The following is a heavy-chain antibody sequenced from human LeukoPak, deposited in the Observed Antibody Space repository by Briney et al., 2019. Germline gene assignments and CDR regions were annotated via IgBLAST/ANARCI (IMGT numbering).Heavy chain of an antibody. CDR1: GGSISSYY. J-gene: IGHJ6*02. V-gene: IGHV4-59*08. Sequence: PSETLSLTCTVSGGSISSYYWSWIRQPPVKGLEWIGYIYYSGSTNYNPSLKSRVTISVDTSKNQFSLKLSSVTAADTAVYYCARLFGTGYYYYAMDVWGQGTTVTVSS. D-gene: IGHD6-13*01. CDR3: ARLFGTGYYYYAMDV. CDR2: IYYSGST.